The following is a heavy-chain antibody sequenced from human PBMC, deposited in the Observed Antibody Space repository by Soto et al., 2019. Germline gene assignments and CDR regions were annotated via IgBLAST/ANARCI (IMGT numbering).Heavy chain of an antibody. D-gene: IGHD3-10*01. Sequence: EVQLVESGGVLVQPGGSLRLSCVASGFTFNMYWMSWVRQAPGKGLEWVANIKQDGSEEYYVDSVEGRFTISRDNAQNSLFLQMDSLRVDDTAIYYCARDRAASYYIDYWGQGTLVTVSS. V-gene: IGHV3-7*01. CDR1: GFTFNMYW. J-gene: IGHJ4*02. CDR2: IKQDGSEE. CDR3: ARDRAASYYIDY.